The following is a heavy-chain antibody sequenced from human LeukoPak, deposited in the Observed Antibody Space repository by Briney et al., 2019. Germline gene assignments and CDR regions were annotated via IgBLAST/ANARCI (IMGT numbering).Heavy chain of an antibody. CDR1: GFTFSSYS. D-gene: IGHD2-15*01. CDR2: ISSSSSYI. Sequence: GGSLRPSCAASGFTFSSYSMNWVRQAPGKGLEWVSSISSSSSYIYYADSVKGRFTISRDNAKNSLYLQMNSLRAEDTAVYYCARLAVGGYCSGGSCSWFDPWGQGTLVTVSS. V-gene: IGHV3-21*01. J-gene: IGHJ5*02. CDR3: ARLAVGGYCSGGSCSWFDP.